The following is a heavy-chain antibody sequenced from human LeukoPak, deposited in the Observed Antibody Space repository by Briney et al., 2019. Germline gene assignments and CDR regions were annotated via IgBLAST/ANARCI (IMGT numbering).Heavy chain of an antibody. J-gene: IGHJ4*02. Sequence: SETLSLTCAVSGGSISSSNWWSWVRQPPGKGLEWIGEIYHSGSTNYNPSLKSRVTISVDKSKNQFSLKLSSVTAADTAVYYCASGYDYGDSYYFDYWGQGTLVTVSS. CDR2: IYHSGST. CDR3: ASGYDYGDSYYFDY. V-gene: IGHV4-4*02. D-gene: IGHD4-17*01. CDR1: GGSISSSNW.